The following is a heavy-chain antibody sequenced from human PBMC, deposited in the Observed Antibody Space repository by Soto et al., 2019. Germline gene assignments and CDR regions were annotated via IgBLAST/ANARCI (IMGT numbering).Heavy chain of an antibody. Sequence: QVQLVQSGAEVKKPGSSVMGSCKASGGTFSSYAISWVRQAPGQGLEWMGGIIPIFGTANYAQKFLGRATIPADESTVTAYMELSSLRSEDTVVYYCARGRRAYYGMDVWGQGTTVTVSS. J-gene: IGHJ6*02. CDR3: ARGRRAYYGMDV. V-gene: IGHV1-69*12. CDR1: GGTFSSYA. CDR2: IIPIFGTA.